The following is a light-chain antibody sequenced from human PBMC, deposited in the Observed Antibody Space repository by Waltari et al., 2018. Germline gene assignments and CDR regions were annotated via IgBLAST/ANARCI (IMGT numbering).Light chain of an antibody. CDR1: HSVFYSSNHKNY. J-gene: IGKJ3*01. CDR3: QQYYTTPPT. V-gene: IGKV4-1*01. Sequence: DIVMTQSPDSLTVSLGERSPINYRSPHSVFYSSNHKNYLAWYQHKPGQPPKLLIYWASTRESGVPDRFSGSGSGTDYTLTIDNLQADDVALYYCQQYYTTPPTFGPGTPVHLK. CDR2: WAS.